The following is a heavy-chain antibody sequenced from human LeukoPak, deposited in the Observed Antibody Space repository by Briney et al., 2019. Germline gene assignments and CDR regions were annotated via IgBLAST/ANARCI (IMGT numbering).Heavy chain of an antibody. D-gene: IGHD4-17*01. CDR1: GGSISSSSYY. CDR3: ARASDGDYVGHYFDY. V-gene: IGHV4-39*07. Sequence: SETLSLTCTVSGGSISSSSYYWGWIRQPPGKGLEWVGSIYYSGSTYYNPSLKSRVTISVDTSKNQFSLKLSSVTAADTAVYYCARASDGDYVGHYFDYWGQGTLVTVSS. J-gene: IGHJ4*02. CDR2: IYYSGST.